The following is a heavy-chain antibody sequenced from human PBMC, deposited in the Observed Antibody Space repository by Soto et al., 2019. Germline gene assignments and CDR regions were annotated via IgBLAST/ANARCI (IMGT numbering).Heavy chain of an antibody. Sequence: QVHLQESDPGLVKPSGTLSLTCAVSGGSITTNWWSWVRQPPGKGLEWIGEIYHSGTTNYNPSLRGRVTISVDKSNNQFSLNLNSVTAADSAIYYCARHIAVPRTRRFDYWGQGNPVTVSS. D-gene: IGHD6-19*01. CDR1: GGSITTNW. CDR2: IYHSGTT. CDR3: ARHIAVPRTRRFDY. V-gene: IGHV4-4*02. J-gene: IGHJ4*02.